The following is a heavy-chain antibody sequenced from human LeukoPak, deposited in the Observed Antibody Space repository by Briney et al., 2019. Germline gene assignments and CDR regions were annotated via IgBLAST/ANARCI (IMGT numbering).Heavy chain of an antibody. J-gene: IGHJ4*02. D-gene: IGHD7-27*01. CDR2: ISGDGASA. Sequence: GGSLRLSCAASGFSFDDSAMYWVRHAPGKGLEWVSLISGDGASAFYADSVKGRFTISRDNSKNSLYLQMNSLRTEDTAFYYCAKDDSTGGFDYWGQGTLVTVSS. CDR1: GFSFDDSA. V-gene: IGHV3-43*02. CDR3: AKDDSTGGFDY.